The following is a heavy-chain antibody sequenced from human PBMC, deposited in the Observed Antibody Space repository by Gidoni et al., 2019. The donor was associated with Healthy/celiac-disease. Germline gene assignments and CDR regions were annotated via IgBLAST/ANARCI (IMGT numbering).Heavy chain of an antibody. CDR3: ARDYYYDSSGYYVIGLIDY. CDR1: GYTFTGYY. CDR2: INPNSGGT. Sequence: QVQLVQSGAEVKKPGASVKVSCKASGYTFTGYYMHWVRQAPGQGLEWMGWINPNSGGTNYAQKFQGRVTMTRDTSISTAYMELSRLRSDDTAVYYCARDYYYDSSGYYVIGLIDYWGQGTLVTVSS. J-gene: IGHJ4*02. V-gene: IGHV1-2*02. D-gene: IGHD3-22*01.